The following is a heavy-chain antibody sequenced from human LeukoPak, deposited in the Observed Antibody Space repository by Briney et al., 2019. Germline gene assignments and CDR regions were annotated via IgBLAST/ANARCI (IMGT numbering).Heavy chain of an antibody. CDR2: IEHVAGDI. D-gene: IGHD1-1*01. Sequence: GGSLRLSCITSGFTFTDVSMSWVRQAPGEGLECVAFIEHVAGDIFYGDSVRGRFTISRDDAKRSIYLQMDSLRVDDTAVYFCARDPYTGSMFDYWGHGTLVTVSS. CDR1: GFTFTDVS. V-gene: IGHV3-21*01. CDR3: ARDPYTGSMFDY. J-gene: IGHJ4*01.